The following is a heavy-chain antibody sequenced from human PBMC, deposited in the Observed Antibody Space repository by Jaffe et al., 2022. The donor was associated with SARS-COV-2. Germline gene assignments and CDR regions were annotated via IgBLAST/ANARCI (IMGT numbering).Heavy chain of an antibody. D-gene: IGHD6-19*01. V-gene: IGHV3-30-3*01. J-gene: IGHJ4*02. CDR3: ARDDGYSSGWYSRGYNFDY. Sequence: QVQLVESGGGVVQPGRSLRLSCAASGFTFSSYAMHWVRQAPGKGLEWVAVISYDGSNKYYADSVKGRFTISRDNSKNTLYLQMNSLRAEDTAVYYCARDDGYSSGWYSRGYNFDYWGQGTLVTVSS. CDR1: GFTFSSYA. CDR2: ISYDGSNK.